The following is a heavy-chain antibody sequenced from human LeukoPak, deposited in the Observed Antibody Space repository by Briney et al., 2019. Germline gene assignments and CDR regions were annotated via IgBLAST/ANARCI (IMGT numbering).Heavy chain of an antibody. J-gene: IGHJ4*02. CDR2: ISGSGGST. Sequence: GGSLRLSCAASGFTFNTYAMSWVRQAPGEGLEWVSGISGSGGSTYYADSVKGRFTISRDNSKNTLYLQMNSLRAEDTAIYYCARPAYYDSSGRTPLDYWGQGTLVTVSS. V-gene: IGHV3-23*01. CDR3: ARPAYYDSSGRTPLDY. CDR1: GFTFNTYA. D-gene: IGHD3-22*01.